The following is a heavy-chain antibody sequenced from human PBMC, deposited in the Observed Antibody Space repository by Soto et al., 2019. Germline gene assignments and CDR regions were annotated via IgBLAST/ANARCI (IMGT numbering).Heavy chain of an antibody. CDR1: GFSLSSTAVG. CDR2: IYCDDDK. Sequence: QITLKESGPSLVKPTQTLTLTCTFSGFSLSSTAVGVNWIRQPPGKALEWLALIYCDDDKQYSPSLKSSLTITKDTSNNQVVLTMTNMDPVDTATYYCAHGSGWLSDYWGQGTLVTVSS. CDR3: AHGSGWLSDY. D-gene: IGHD6-19*01. J-gene: IGHJ4*02. V-gene: IGHV2-5*02.